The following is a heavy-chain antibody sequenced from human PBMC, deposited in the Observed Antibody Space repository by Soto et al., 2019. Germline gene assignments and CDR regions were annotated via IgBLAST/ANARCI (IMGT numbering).Heavy chain of an antibody. Sequence: SETLSLTCTVSGGSIGTFYWTWIRQTPCKGLESIWYIVDGVSSKYNPSLKSRVTISVEKSKNQFPLQLRSLTAADTAVYYCAREGTDYDVWTGSYRSGHHFDYWGQGMLVTVSS. CDR1: GGSIGTFY. CDR3: AREGTDYDVWTGSYRSGHHFDY. D-gene: IGHD3-3*01. V-gene: IGHV4-59*01. CDR2: IVDGVSS. J-gene: IGHJ4*02.